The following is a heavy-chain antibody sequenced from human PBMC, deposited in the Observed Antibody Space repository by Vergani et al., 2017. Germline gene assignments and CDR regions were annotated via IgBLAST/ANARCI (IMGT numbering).Heavy chain of an antibody. CDR3: ARDETYYYGSGSYMSWFDP. J-gene: IGHJ5*02. D-gene: IGHD3-10*01. CDR2: ISWNSGTI. V-gene: IGHV3-48*01. Sequence: EVQLVESGGGLVQPGGSLRLSCAASGFTVSSNYMSWVRQAPGKGLEWVSGISWNSGTIGYADSVKGRFTISRDNARNSVYLQMNSLRAEDTAVYYCARDETYYYGSGSYMSWFDPWGQGTLVTVSS. CDR1: GFTVSSNY.